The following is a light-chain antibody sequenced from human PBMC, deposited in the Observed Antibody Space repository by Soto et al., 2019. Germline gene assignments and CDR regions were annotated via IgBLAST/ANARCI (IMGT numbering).Light chain of an antibody. CDR3: QQYNNWPET. CDR1: QSVRSN. J-gene: IGKJ1*01. CDR2: VAS. Sequence: EIVMMQSPATLSVSPGERATLSCRASQSVRSNLAWYQHKPGQAPRLLIYVASSRPAGVPARFSGSGSGTEFTLTISSLQSEDFAVYYCQQYNNWPETFGQGTKVEIK. V-gene: IGKV3-15*01.